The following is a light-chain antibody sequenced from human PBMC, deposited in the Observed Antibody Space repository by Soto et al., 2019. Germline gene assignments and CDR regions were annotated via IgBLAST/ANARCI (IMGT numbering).Light chain of an antibody. Sequence: DIQMTQSPSTLSASVGDRVTITCRASQSITSWLAWYQQKPGKAPKLLISKASSLESGVPSRFSGSGSGTEFTLTISSLQPDDFATYYCQQYNNYPFTFGPGTKVDI. J-gene: IGKJ3*01. CDR3: QQYNNYPFT. CDR2: KAS. CDR1: QSITSW. V-gene: IGKV1-5*03.